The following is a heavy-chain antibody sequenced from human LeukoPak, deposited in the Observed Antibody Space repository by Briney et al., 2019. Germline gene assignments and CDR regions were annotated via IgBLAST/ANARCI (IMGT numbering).Heavy chain of an antibody. V-gene: IGHV3-7*01. D-gene: IGHD3-22*01. CDR1: GFTFRTYW. Sequence: GGSLRLSCAASGFTFRTYWMCWVRQAPGKGLEWVANIKQEGSEKYYVDSVKGRFTISRDNAKNSLYLQMNSLRAEDTAVYYCARDFPYYYDTSGYYSDYWGQGTLVTVSS. CDR2: IKQEGSEK. J-gene: IGHJ4*02. CDR3: ARDFPYYYDTSGYYSDY.